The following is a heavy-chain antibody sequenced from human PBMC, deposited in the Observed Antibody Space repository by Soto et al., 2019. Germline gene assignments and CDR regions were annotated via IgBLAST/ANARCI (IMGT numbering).Heavy chain of an antibody. D-gene: IGHD3-22*01. V-gene: IGHV3-30-3*01. J-gene: IGHJ5*02. CDR3: ASSRFVYDDSGGYYSDWFDP. CDR1: GFTFSSYA. CDR2: ISYDGGNK. Sequence: GGSLRLSCAASGFTFSSYAMHWVRQAPGKGLEWVAVISYDGGNKYYADSVKGRFTISRDNSKNTLYLQMNSLRAEDTALYYSASSRFVYDDSGGYYSDWFDPWGQGTLVTASS.